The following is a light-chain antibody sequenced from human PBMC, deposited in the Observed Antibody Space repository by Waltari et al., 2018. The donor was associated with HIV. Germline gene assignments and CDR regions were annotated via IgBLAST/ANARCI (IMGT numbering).Light chain of an antibody. V-gene: IGLV1-40*01. J-gene: IGLJ3*02. CDR2: GNS. CDR3: QSFDSSLAGV. Sequence: QSVLTQPPSVSGAPGQRVTLSCTGSSSHIGAGYDVHWYQQLPGTAPKLLIYGNSNRPSGVPDRFSGSKSGTSASLAITGLQAEDEADYYCQSFDSSLAGVFGGGTKLTVL. CDR1: SSHIGAGYD.